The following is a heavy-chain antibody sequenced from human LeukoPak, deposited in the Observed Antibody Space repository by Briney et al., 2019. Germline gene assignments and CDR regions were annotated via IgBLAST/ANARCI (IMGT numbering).Heavy chain of an antibody. J-gene: IGHJ3*02. CDR3: ARDQTSKGDAFDI. V-gene: IGHV4-59*01. CDR2: IYYSGST. CDR1: GGSLSSYY. Sequence: PSETMSLTCTVSGGSLSSYYWSWIRQPPGKGLEWIGYIYYSGSTNYNPSLKSRVTISVDTSKNQFSLKLSSVTAADTAVYYCARDQTSKGDAFDIWGQGTMVTVSS.